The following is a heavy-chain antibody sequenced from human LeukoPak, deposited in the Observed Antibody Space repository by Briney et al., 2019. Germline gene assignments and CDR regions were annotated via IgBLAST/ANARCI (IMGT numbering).Heavy chain of an antibody. CDR2: IKQDGSEK. CDR3: VRVLPWFGEPYYMDV. D-gene: IGHD3-10*01. CDR1: GFTLSSYW. Sequence: GGSLRLSCAASGFTLSSYWMSWVRQAPGKGLEWVANIKQDGSEKYYVDSVKGRFTISRDNAKNSLYLQMNSLRAEDTAVYYCVRVLPWFGEPYYMDVWGKGTTVTVSS. J-gene: IGHJ6*03. V-gene: IGHV3-7*04.